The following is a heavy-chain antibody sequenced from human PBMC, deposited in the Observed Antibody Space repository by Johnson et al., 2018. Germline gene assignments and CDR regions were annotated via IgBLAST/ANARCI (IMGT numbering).Heavy chain of an antibody. D-gene: IGHD3-9*01. J-gene: IGHJ6*02. CDR1: GFSFSNYV. CDR2: MSTSVGDT. CDR3: AKDGGDYDIVTDSHYYYYGMDV. Sequence: VQLVESGGGLVQQVGSLRLSCAASGFSFSNYVMVWVRQAPGKGLEWVSSMSTSVGDTYYTGSGKGRFTISRDNAKNSLYLQMNSLRPEDTALYYCAKDGGDYDIVTDSHYYYYGMDVWGQGTTVIVSS. V-gene: IGHV3-23*04.